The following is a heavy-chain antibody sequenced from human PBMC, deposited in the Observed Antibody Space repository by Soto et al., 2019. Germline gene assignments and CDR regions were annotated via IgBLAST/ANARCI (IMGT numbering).Heavy chain of an antibody. D-gene: IGHD4-17*01. V-gene: IGHV1-2*02. CDR2: INPESGGT. CDR1: GYTFTAFH. J-gene: IGHJ4*02. CDR3: ARGPSTETAGDN. Sequence: ASVKVSCKASGYTFTAFHIHWVRQAPGQGLEWMGWINPESGGTNYVQNFQGRVTMTGDTSISTAFMELGRLRSDDTAVYFCARGPSTETAGDNWGQETLVTAPQ.